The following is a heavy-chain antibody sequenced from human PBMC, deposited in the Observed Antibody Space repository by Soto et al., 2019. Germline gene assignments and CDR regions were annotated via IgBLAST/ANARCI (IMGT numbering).Heavy chain of an antibody. V-gene: IGHV1-18*01. J-gene: IGHJ4*02. CDR2: ISAYNGNT. CDR3: ARDPPRRDGYNSPHPQLDY. CDR1: GYTFTSYG. Sequence: ASVKVSCKASGYTFTSYGISWVRQAPGQGLEWMGWISAYNGNTNYAQKLQGRVTMTTDTSTSTAYMELRSLRSDDTAVYYCARDPPRRDGYNSPHPQLDYWGQGTLVTVSS. D-gene: IGHD5-12*01.